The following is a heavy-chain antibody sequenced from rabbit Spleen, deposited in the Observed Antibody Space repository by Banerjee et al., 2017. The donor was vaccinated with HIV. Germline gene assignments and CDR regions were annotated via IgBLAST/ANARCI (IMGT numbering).Heavy chain of an antibody. J-gene: IGHJ6*01. D-gene: IGHD8-1*01. V-gene: IGHV1S40*01. CDR2: IDVVKRGTT. CDR1: GLDFSSSYW. Sequence: QSLEESGGDLVKPGASLTLTCTASGLDFSSSYWICWVRQAPGKGLEWIACIDVVKRGTTYYTSWAKGRFTISKTSSTTVTLQMTSLTAADTATYFCARDTGSSFSSYGMDLWGPGTLVTVS. CDR3: ARDTGSSFSSYGMDL.